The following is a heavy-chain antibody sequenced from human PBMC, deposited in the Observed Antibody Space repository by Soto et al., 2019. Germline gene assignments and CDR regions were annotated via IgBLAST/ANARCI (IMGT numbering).Heavy chain of an antibody. Sequence: EVQLLESGGGLVQPGGSLRLSCAASGFTFSSYAMSWVGQAPGKGREWVSAISGSGGSTYYADSVKGRFTISRDNSKNTLYLQMNSLRAEDTAVYYCAAQYTIFGVVKRRALVYWGQGTLVTVSS. CDR1: GFTFSSYA. D-gene: IGHD3-3*01. CDR3: AAQYTIFGVVKRRALVY. J-gene: IGHJ4*02. V-gene: IGHV3-23*01. CDR2: ISGSGGST.